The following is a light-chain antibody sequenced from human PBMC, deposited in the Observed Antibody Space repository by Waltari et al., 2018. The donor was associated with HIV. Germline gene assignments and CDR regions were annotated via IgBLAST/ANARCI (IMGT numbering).Light chain of an antibody. V-gene: IGKV1-9*01. Sequence: DIQLTQSPSFLSASIGARVTITCRAAQCIGSSLAWYQAKPGRAPKLLVYSASILQAGVPLRFGGSGSGTEFTLTVSSLQPEDFAAYYCQQYDTYPLTFGGGTKVEIK. J-gene: IGKJ4*01. CDR1: QCIGSS. CDR3: QQYDTYPLT. CDR2: SAS.